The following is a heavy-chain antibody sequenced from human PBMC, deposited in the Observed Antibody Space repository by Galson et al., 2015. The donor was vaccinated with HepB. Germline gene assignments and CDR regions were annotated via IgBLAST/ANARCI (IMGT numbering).Heavy chain of an antibody. V-gene: IGHV1-8*01. CDR3: ARRGYSSGWYGGLFDY. CDR1: GYTFTSYD. J-gene: IGHJ4*02. D-gene: IGHD6-19*01. Sequence: SVKVSCKASGYTFTSYDINWVRQATGQGLEWMGWMNPNSGNTGYAQKFQGRVTMTRNTSISTAYMELSSLRSEDTAVYYCARRGYSSGWYGGLFDYWGQGTLVTVSS. CDR2: MNPNSGNT.